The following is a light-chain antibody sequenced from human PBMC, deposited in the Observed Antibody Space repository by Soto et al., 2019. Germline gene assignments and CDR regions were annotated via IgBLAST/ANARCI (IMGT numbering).Light chain of an antibody. CDR2: DSS. J-gene: IGKJ4*01. Sequence: VLTQSPAILSLSPGERVTLSCRASQSVNNYLAWYQQKPGQAPRLLIYDSSNRATGIPARFSASGSGTDFTLTISSLEPEDFAVYYCQQRRVWPLTFGGGTKVEIK. V-gene: IGKV3-11*01. CDR1: QSVNNY. CDR3: QQRRVWPLT.